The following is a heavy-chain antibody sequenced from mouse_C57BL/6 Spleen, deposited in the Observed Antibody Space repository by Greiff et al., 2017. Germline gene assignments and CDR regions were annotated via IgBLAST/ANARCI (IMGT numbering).Heavy chain of an antibody. V-gene: IGHV1-82*01. CDR1: GYAFSSSW. Sequence: VQLQQSGPELVKPGASVKISCKASGYAFSSSWMNWVKQRPGTGLEWIGRIYPGDGDTNYNGKFKGKATLTADKSSSTAYMQLSSLTSEDSAVYFCARWGGAIDYGGQGTSVTVSS. J-gene: IGHJ4*01. CDR3: ARWGGAIDY. CDR2: IYPGDGDT.